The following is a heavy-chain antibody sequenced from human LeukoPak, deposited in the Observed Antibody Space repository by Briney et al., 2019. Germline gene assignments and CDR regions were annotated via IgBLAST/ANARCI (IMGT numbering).Heavy chain of an antibody. CDR2: IYSSGST. V-gene: IGHV4-4*07. Sequence: SETLSLTCTVSGASISSYSWCWIRQPAGKGLEWIGRIYSSGSTSNNPSLKSRVTMSADTSKNHFSLKLSSVTAADTAVYYCARDPAPDAFDIWGQGTMVTVSS. CDR3: ARDPAPDAFDI. J-gene: IGHJ3*02. CDR1: GASISSYS.